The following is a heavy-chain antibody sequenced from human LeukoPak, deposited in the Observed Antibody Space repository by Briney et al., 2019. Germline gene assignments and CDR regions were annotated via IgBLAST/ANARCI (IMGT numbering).Heavy chain of an antibody. J-gene: IGHJ4*02. CDR3: ARDIDSSGWYYFDY. V-gene: IGHV3-11*01. CDR1: GFTFSDYC. CDR2: ISSSGSTI. Sequence: GGSLRLSCAASGFTFSDYCMSWIRQAPGKGLEWVSYISSSGSTIYYADSVKGRFTISRDNAKNSLYLQMNSLRAEDTAVYYCARDIDSSGWYYFDYWGQGTLVTVSS. D-gene: IGHD6-19*01.